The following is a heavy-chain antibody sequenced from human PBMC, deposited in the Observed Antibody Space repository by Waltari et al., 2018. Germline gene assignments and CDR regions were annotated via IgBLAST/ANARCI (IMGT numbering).Heavy chain of an antibody. V-gene: IGHV4-39*01. CDR3: ATHPPSQLGVVLNWFDP. Sequence: QLQLQESGPGLVKPSETLSLTCPVSGGSLSRSTLFWGWIRQPLGKGLEWIGSIYDSGTTYYNPSLKSRVTISVDTSKNQFSLKVNSVTAADTAVYYCATHPPSQLGVVLNWFDPWGQGILVTVSS. CDR1: GGSLSRSTLF. CDR2: IYDSGTT. D-gene: IGHD3-16*01. J-gene: IGHJ5*02.